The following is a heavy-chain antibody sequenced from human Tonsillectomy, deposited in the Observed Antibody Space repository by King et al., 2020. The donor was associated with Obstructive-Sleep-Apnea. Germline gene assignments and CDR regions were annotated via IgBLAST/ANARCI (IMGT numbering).Heavy chain of an antibody. J-gene: IGHJ4*02. CDR1: GFTFSSAW. CDR3: TTDLWLAVAGRDH. D-gene: IGHD6-19*01. V-gene: IGHV3-15*01. Sequence: VQLVESGGGLVKPGGSLRLSCAASGFTFSSAWMTWVRQAPGKGLEWVGRIKSKTDGETTDYAAPVKGRFTISRDDSKTTVYLQMNSLKTEDTAVYYCTTDLWLAVAGRDHWGQGALVTVSS. CDR2: IKSKTDGETT.